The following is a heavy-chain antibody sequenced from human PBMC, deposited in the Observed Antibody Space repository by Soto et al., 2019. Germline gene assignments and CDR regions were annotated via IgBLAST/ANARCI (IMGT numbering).Heavy chain of an antibody. Sequence: GGSLRLSCAASGFTFSSYWMSWVRQAPGKGLEWVANIKQDGSEKYYVDSVKGRFTISRDNAKNSLYLQMNSLRAEDTAVYYCARDIVVVVAAVGWFDPWGQGTLVTVSS. CDR1: GFTFSSYW. D-gene: IGHD2-15*01. V-gene: IGHV3-7*01. CDR3: ARDIVVVVAAVGWFDP. CDR2: IKQDGSEK. J-gene: IGHJ5*02.